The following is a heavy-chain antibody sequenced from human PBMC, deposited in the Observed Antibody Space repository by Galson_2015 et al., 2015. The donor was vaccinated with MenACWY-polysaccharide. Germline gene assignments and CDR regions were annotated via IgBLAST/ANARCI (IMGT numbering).Heavy chain of an antibody. CDR1: GLTFRRYG. CDR3: AKGAAHYGSGNYYDY. J-gene: IGHJ4*02. Sequence: LLLSCAGSGLTFRRYGMGWVRPAPGKGLEWVSGLSPTTGNTYYADSVRGRFTISRDNSKNTLYLQMDSLRAEDTALYYCAKGAAHYGSGNYYDYWGQGTQVTVSS. CDR2: LSPTTGNT. D-gene: IGHD3-10*01. V-gene: IGHV3-23*01.